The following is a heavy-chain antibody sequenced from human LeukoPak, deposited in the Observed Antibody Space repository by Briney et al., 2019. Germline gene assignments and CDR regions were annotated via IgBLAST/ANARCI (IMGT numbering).Heavy chain of an antibody. CDR1: GGSFSGYY. J-gene: IGHJ4*02. V-gene: IGHV4-34*01. CDR2: INHSGST. D-gene: IGHD1-26*01. CDR3: ARDSPKRYSGSYFDY. Sequence: SETLSLTCAVYGGSFSGYYWSWIRQPPGKGLEWIGEINHSGSTNYNPSLKSRVTISVDRSKNQFSLKLTSVTAADTAVYYCARDSPKRYSGSYFDYWGQGTLVTVSS.